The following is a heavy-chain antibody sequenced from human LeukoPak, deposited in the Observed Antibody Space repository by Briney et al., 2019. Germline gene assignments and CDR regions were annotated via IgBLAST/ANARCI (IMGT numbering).Heavy chain of an antibody. Sequence: SETLSLTCTVSGGSISTITYYWGWIRQPPGKGLEWVGHMYYRGNTFYNPSLRSRITMSLDTSENQLSLKLYSVTAADTAIYYCARYQTGTMFAVWGQGTLVTISS. V-gene: IGHV4-39*07. CDR2: MYYRGNT. CDR3: ARYQTGTMFAV. CDR1: GGSISTITYY. J-gene: IGHJ4*02. D-gene: IGHD1/OR15-1a*01.